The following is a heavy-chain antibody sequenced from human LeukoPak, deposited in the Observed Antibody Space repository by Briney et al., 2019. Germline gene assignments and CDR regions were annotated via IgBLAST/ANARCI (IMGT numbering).Heavy chain of an antibody. CDR1: GFTFGSHW. V-gene: IGHV3-7*01. Sequence: AGGSLRLSCAAPGFTFGSHWMTWVRQAPGKRLEWVASLKQGGSEKYYVDFVKGRFTVSRGNAKNSVSLQMNSLSVDDTAIYYCARGPNYRDRVEYLDAWGQGSKVSVRS. CDR2: LKQGGSEK. D-gene: IGHD4-17*01. CDR3: ARGPNYRDRVEYLDA. J-gene: IGHJ4*02.